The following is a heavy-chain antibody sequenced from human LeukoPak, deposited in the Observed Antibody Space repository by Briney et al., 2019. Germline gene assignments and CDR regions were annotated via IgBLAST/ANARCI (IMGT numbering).Heavy chain of an antibody. V-gene: IGHV1-18*01. D-gene: IGHD2-8*01. CDR2: IRAYNGNT. CDR1: GYTSTNYG. J-gene: IGHJ1*01. CDR3: AGPPGFCTNINCYTFQH. Sequence: ASVKVSCKTSGYTSTNYGISWVRQAPGQGLEWMGWIRAYNGNTNYARKFQGRVTMTTETSTSTAYMELRTLRSDDTATYYCAGPPGFCTNINCYTFQHWGQGTLVTVSS.